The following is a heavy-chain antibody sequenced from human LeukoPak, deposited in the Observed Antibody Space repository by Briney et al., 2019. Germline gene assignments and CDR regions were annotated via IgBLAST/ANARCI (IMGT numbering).Heavy chain of an antibody. CDR1: GGSISSSSYY. CDR2: IYYSGST. CDR3: ARQDLLLWFGELPSPNWFDP. V-gene: IGHV4-39*01. Sequence: PSKTLSLTCTVSGGSISSSSYYWGWIRQPPGKGLEWIGSIYYSGSTYYNPSLKSRVTISVDTSKNQFSLKLSSVTAADTAVYYCARQDLLLWFGELPSPNWFDPWGQGTLVTVSS. D-gene: IGHD3-10*01. J-gene: IGHJ5*02.